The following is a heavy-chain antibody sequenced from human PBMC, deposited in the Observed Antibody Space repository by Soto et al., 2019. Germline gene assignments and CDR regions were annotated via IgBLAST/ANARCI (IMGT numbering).Heavy chain of an antibody. V-gene: IGHV1-18*01. J-gene: IGHJ6*02. CDR3: GRDLYQSVFYYGMDV. CDR2: ISTYNGNT. Sequence: QVQLMQSGAEVKKPGASVKVSCKASGYTFTSYGISWVRQAPGQGLEWMGWISTYNGNTNYAQKLQGRVTMTTDTPTRTAYMELRSLRSDETAVYYCGRDLYQSVFYYGMDVWGQGTTVTVSS. D-gene: IGHD2-2*01. CDR1: GYTFTSYG.